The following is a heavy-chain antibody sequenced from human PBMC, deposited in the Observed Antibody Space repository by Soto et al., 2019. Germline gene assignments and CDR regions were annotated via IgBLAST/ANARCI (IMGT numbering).Heavy chain of an antibody. CDR2: TFTGGST. J-gene: IGHJ6*02. V-gene: IGHV3-53*02. CDR3: SNKPPSSSQGWSVGMAV. CDR1: GFSVTTNY. D-gene: IGHD2-15*01. Sequence: EVQLVETGGGLIQPGGSLRLSCLASGFSVTTNYIIWVRQPPGKGLEWVSTTFTGGSTHYADSVKGRFSISRDNSLNTEYLQMNDLRVEGNSVSYCSNKPPSSSQGWSVGMAVGGQWPTFSAS.